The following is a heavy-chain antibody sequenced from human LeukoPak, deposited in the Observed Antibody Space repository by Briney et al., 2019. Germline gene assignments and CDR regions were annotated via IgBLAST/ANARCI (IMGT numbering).Heavy chain of an antibody. CDR2: ISYDGSNK. CDR1: GFTFSSYG. V-gene: IGHV3-30*18. CDR3: AKDLSSGWHNDAFDI. D-gene: IGHD6-19*01. J-gene: IGHJ3*02. Sequence: PGGSLRLSCAASGFTFSSYGMHWVRQAPGKGLEWVAVISYDGSNKYYADSVKGRFTISRDNSKNTLYLQMNSLRAEDTAVYYCAKDLSSGWHNDAFDIWSQGTMVTVSS.